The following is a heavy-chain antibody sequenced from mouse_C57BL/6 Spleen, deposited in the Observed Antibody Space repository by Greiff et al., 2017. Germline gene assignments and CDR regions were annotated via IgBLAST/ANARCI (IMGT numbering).Heavy chain of an antibody. D-gene: IGHD1-1*01. CDR2: IYPGSGST. CDR1: GYTFTSYW. J-gene: IGHJ2*01. Sequence: QVQLQQPGAELVKPGASVKMSCKASGYTFTSYWITWVKQRPGQGLEWIGDIYPGSGSTNYNEKFKSKATLTVDTSSSTAYMQLSSLTSEDSAVYYCASSVTTVVASRDYWGQGTTLTVSS. CDR3: ASSVTTVVASRDY. V-gene: IGHV1-55*01.